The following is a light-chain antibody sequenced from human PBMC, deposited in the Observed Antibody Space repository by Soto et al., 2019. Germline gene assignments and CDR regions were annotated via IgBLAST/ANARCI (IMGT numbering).Light chain of an antibody. CDR1: QSVSNN. CDR3: QEYGSSPLT. V-gene: IGKV3-20*01. Sequence: EIVMTQSPATLSVSPGERAALSCRASQSVSNNLAWYQQKPGQAPRLLIYGASNRATGIPDRFSGSGSGTDFTLTINRLEPEYFAVYYCQEYGSSPLTFGQGTKVDIK. J-gene: IGKJ1*01. CDR2: GAS.